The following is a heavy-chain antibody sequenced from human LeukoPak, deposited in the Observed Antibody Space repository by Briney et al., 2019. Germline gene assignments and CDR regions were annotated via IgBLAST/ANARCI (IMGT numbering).Heavy chain of an antibody. Sequence: SETLPLTCTVSGGSISSYYWSWIRQPPGKGLEWIGYIYYSGSTNYNPSLKSRVTISVDTSKNQFSLKLSSVTAADTAVYYCARQSDSSTSHFDYWGQGTLVTVS. CDR3: ARQSDSSTSHFDY. V-gene: IGHV4-59*01. J-gene: IGHJ4*02. CDR1: GGSISSYY. D-gene: IGHD2-2*01. CDR2: IYYSGST.